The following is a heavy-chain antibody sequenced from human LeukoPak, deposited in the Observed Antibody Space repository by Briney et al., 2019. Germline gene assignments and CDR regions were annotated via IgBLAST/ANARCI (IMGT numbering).Heavy chain of an antibody. V-gene: IGHV3-64D*09. J-gene: IGHJ4*02. CDR2: MRTNLGST. D-gene: IGHD1-1*01. CDR1: GVILRNYA. CDR3: VSHWNHPAY. Sequence: GGSLRLSCSASGVILRNYADLWLRQAPGRGPEYRSRMRTNLGSTYDANSVKSRFTIPTHNSQNTLSLPMRSLRVEATAVYYCVSHWNHPAYWGQGTLVTVPS.